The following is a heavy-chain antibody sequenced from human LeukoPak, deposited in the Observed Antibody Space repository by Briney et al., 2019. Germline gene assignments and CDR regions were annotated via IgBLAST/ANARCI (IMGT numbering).Heavy chain of an antibody. CDR2: IYYSGST. V-gene: IGHV4-59*08. CDR1: GGSISSYY. J-gene: IGHJ3*02. CDR3: ARWGNYYGSGSYGVFAFDI. D-gene: IGHD3-10*01. Sequence: PSETLSLTCTVSGGSISSYYWNWIRQPPGKGLEWIGYIYYSGSTNYNPSLKSRVTISVDTSKNQFSPKLSSVTAADTAVYYCARWGNYYGSGSYGVFAFDIWGQGTMVTVSS.